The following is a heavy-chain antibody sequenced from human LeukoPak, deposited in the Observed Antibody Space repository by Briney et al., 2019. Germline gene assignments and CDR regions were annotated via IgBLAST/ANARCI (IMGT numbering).Heavy chain of an antibody. J-gene: IGHJ3*02. Sequence: GESLRLSCAASGFTFSTYTMNWVRQAPGKGLEWVSSISSSSSYIDYAGSVKGRFTISRDNAKNSLYLQMNSLRAEDTALYYCARWGDRRGLAFDIWGQGTMVTVSS. CDR3: ARWGDRRGLAFDI. CDR2: ISSSSSYI. D-gene: IGHD3-16*01. V-gene: IGHV3-21*01. CDR1: GFTFSTYT.